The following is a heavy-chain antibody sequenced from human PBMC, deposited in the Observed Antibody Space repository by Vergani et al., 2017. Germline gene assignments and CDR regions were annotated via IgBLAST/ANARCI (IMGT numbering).Heavy chain of an antibody. CDR2: ISWNGGSI. D-gene: IGHD2-15*01. CDR1: GFTFDDYA. Sequence: EVQLVESGGGLVQPGRSLRLSCAASGFTFDDYAMHWVRQAPGKGLEWVSGISWNGGSIGYADSVKGRFTISRDNAKNSLYLQMNSLRAEDTALYYCAKDPYPEYCSGGSCYSGRNWFDPWGQGTLVTVSS. V-gene: IGHV3-9*01. J-gene: IGHJ5*02. CDR3: AKDPYPEYCSGGSCYSGRNWFDP.